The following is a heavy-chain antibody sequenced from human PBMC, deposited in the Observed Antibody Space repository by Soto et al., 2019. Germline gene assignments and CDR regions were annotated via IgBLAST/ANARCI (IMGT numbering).Heavy chain of an antibody. V-gene: IGHV3-30-3*01. CDR2: ISYDGSNK. D-gene: IGHD6-19*01. J-gene: IGHJ4*02. Sequence: HPGGSLRLSCAASGFTFSSYAMHWVRQAPGKGLEWVAVISYDGSNKYYADSVKGRFTISRDNSKNTLYLQMNSLRAEDTAVYYCARADHSGWYDYWGQGTLVTVSS. CDR3: ARADHSGWYDY. CDR1: GFTFSSYA.